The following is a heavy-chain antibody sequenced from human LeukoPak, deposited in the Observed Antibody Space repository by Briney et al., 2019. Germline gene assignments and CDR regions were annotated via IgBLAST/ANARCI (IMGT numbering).Heavy chain of an antibody. CDR3: AKAPLRYCSSTSCYLYFDY. V-gene: IGHV3-23*01. CDR2: ISGSGGST. Sequence: GGSLRLSCAASGFTFSSYAMSWVRQAPGKGLEWVSAISGSGGSTYYADSVKGRFTISRDNSKNTLYLQMNSPRAEDTAVYYCAKAPLRYCSSTSCYLYFDYWGQGTLVTVSS. J-gene: IGHJ4*02. CDR1: GFTFSSYA. D-gene: IGHD2-2*01.